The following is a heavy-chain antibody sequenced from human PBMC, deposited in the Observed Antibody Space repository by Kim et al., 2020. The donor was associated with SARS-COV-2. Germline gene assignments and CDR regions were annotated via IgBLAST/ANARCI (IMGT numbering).Heavy chain of an antibody. D-gene: IGHD3-10*01. V-gene: IGHV3-74*01. Sequence: SDYLEGRFTIARDNSKNTVFLQMNSLRAEDTAVYYCVRHYYGSGSYPDDYWGQGTLVTVSS. J-gene: IGHJ4*02. CDR3: VRHYYGSGSYPDDY.